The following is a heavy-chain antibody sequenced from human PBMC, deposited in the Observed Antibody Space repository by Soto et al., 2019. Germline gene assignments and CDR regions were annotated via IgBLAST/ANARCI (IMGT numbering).Heavy chain of an antibody. D-gene: IGHD6-19*01. Sequence: GGSLRLSCAASGFTFSSYGMHWVRQAPGKGLEWVAVISYDGSNKYYADSVKGRFTISRDNSKNTLYLQMNSLRAEDTAVYYCAKDSNVAGTFDYWGQGTLVTVSS. CDR3: AKDSNVAGTFDY. CDR2: ISYDGSNK. V-gene: IGHV3-30*18. CDR1: GFTFSSYG. J-gene: IGHJ4*02.